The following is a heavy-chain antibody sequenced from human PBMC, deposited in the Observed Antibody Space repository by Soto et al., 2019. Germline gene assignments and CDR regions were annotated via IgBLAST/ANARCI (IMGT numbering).Heavy chain of an antibody. CDR1: GFTFSSYS. CDR2: ISSSSTI. V-gene: IGHV3-48*01. D-gene: IGHD2-21*01. CDR3: ARHSPPLDY. J-gene: IGHJ4*02. Sequence: GGSLRLSCAASGFTFSSYSMNWVRQAPGKGLEWVSYISSSSTIYYADSVKGRFTISRDNAKNSLYLQMNSLRAEDTAVYYCARHSPPLDYWGQGTLVTVAS.